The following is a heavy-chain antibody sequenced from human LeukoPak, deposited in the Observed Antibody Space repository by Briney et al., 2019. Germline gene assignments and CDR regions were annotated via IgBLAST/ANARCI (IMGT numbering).Heavy chain of an antibody. D-gene: IGHD3-22*01. CDR3: ARDVDTSGHFSRFDP. J-gene: IGHJ5*02. CDR1: GYTFTSYG. CDR2: ISTYNGDT. V-gene: IGHV1-18*01. Sequence: ASVKVSCKASGYTFTSYGIGWVRQAPGQGLEWMGWISTYNGDTNYAQKLQGRVTMTTDTSTSTAYMELRSLRSDDTAVYYCARDVDTSGHFSRFDPWGQGTLVTVSS.